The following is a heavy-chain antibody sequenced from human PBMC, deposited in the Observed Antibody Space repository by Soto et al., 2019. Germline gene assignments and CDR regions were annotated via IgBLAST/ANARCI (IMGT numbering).Heavy chain of an antibody. J-gene: IGHJ3*02. Sequence: GGSLRLSCAASGFTFSGQWMHWVRQVPGKGLEWVSRINTDGGSSAYADSVKGRFTISRDNAKNTLYLQMKGLRAEDTAVYYCAREAGYCSRTSCYRRAFDIWGQGTMVTVSS. CDR1: GFTFSGQW. V-gene: IGHV3-74*03. D-gene: IGHD2-2*01. CDR2: INTDGGSS. CDR3: AREAGYCSRTSCYRRAFDI.